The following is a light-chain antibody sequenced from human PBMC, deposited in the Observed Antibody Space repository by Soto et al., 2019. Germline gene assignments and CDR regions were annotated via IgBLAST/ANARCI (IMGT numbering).Light chain of an antibody. CDR2: GAS. J-gene: IGKJ2*01. CDR1: QSIASSY. V-gene: IGKV3-20*01. Sequence: EIVLTQSPGTLSLSPGERARLSCRASQSIASSYLAWYQQKPGQAPRLLIFGASSRATGVPDRFSGSGSGTDFTLNISRLEPEDFAVYYCQQSYSTPHTFGQGTKLEIK. CDR3: QQSYSTPHT.